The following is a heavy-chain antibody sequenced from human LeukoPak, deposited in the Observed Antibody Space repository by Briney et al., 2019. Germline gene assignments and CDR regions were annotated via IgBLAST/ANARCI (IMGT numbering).Heavy chain of an antibody. CDR3: ARDSAYCSSTSCSWSA. CDR2: IIPIFGTA. J-gene: IGHJ5*02. V-gene: IGHV1-69*13. D-gene: IGHD2-2*01. CDR1: GGTFSSYA. Sequence: SVKVSCKASGGTFSSYAISWVRQAPGQGLEWMGGIIPIFGTANYAQKFQGRVTITADESTSTAYMELSSLRSEDTAVYYCARDSAYCSSTSCSWSAWGQGTLVTVSS.